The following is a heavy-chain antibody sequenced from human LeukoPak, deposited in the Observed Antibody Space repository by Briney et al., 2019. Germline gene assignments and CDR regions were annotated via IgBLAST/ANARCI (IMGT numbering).Heavy chain of an antibody. CDR3: ARSPAWLSINYNWFDP. V-gene: IGHV1-18*01. CDR2: ISAYNGNT. J-gene: IGHJ5*02. D-gene: IGHD3-9*01. Sequence: ASVKVSCKASGYTFASYGISWLRQAPGQGLEWMGWISAYNGNTNYAQKLQGRVTMTTDTSTSTAYMELRSLRSDDTAVYYCARSPAWLSINYNWFDPWGQGTLVTVSS. CDR1: GYTFASYG.